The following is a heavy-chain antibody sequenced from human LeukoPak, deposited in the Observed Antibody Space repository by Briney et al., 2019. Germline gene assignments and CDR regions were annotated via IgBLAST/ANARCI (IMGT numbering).Heavy chain of an antibody. V-gene: IGHV4-30-4*01. J-gene: IGHJ3*02. CDR3: ARDLYAYDSSGYYSGSPFDI. Sequence: SETLSLNCTVSGGSISSGDYYWSWIRQPPGKGLEWIGYIYYSGSTYYNPSLKSRVTISVDTSKNQFSLKLSSVTAADTAVYYCARDLYAYDSSGYYSGSPFDIWGQGTMVTVSS. D-gene: IGHD3-22*01. CDR1: GGSISSGDYY. CDR2: IYYSGST.